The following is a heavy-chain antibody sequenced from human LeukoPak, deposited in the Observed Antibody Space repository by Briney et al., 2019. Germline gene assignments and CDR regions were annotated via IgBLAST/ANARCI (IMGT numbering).Heavy chain of an antibody. V-gene: IGHV4-59*03. J-gene: IGHJ4*02. CDR2: IYYSGST. D-gene: IGHD3-9*01. CDR3: AKTARLRYFEY. Sequence: SESLSLTCTVSGGSISSYYWSWIRQPPGKGLEWIGYIYYSGSTNYNPSLKSRVTISLDTSKNQFSLNLTSVTAADTAVYYCAKTARLRYFEYWGQGTLVTVSS. CDR1: GGSISSYY.